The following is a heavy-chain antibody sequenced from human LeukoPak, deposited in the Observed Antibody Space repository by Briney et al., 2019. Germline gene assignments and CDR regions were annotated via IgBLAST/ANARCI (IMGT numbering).Heavy chain of an antibody. CDR2: INPNSGGT. CDR3: ARNQPLVLSYFDY. V-gene: IGHV1-2*02. J-gene: IGHJ4*02. Sequence: ASVKVSCKASGYTFTGYYMHWVRQAPGQGLEWMGWINPNSGGTNYAQKFQGRVTMTRDTSISTAYMELSRLRSDDTAVYYCARNQPLVLSYFDYWGQGTLVTVSS. D-gene: IGHD6-13*01. CDR1: GYTFTGYY.